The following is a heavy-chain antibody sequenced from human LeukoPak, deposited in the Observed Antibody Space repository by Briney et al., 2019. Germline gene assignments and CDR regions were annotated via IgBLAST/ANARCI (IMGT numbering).Heavy chain of an antibody. Sequence: SETLSLTCAVYGGSFSGYYWSWIRQPPGKGLEWIGYIYYSGTTNYNPSLKSRATISVDTSKNQFSLKLSSVTAADTAVHYCARGVYIAAAQYGYWGQGTLVTVSS. CDR3: ARGVYIAAAQYGY. V-gene: IGHV4-59*01. CDR1: GGSFSGYY. J-gene: IGHJ4*02. D-gene: IGHD6-13*01. CDR2: IYYSGTT.